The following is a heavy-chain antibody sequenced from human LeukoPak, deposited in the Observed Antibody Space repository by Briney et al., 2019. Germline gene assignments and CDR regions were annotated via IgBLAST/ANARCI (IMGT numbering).Heavy chain of an antibody. V-gene: IGHV4-59*08. CDR2: IYNSGNT. D-gene: IGHD1-26*01. CDR1: GGSVSNYY. CDR3: AGLSGSASLWLDH. Sequence: SETLSLTCTVSGGSVSNYYWSWIRQPPGKGLEWIGYIYNSGNTNYNPSLKSRVTISVDPSKNQFSLKLSSVTAADTAVYYCAGLSGSASLWLDHWGQGTLVTVSS. J-gene: IGHJ4*02.